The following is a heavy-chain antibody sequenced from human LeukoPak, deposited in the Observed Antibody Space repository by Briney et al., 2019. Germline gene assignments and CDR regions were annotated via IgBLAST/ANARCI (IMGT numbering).Heavy chain of an antibody. J-gene: IGHJ4*02. CDR2: IYYSGST. V-gene: IGHV4-31*03. CDR1: GGSISSGGYY. CDR3: ARVYGGYFDY. Sequence: SQTLSLTCTVSGGSISSGGYYWSWIRQHPGKGLEWIGYIYYSGSTYYNPSLKSRVTISVDTSKNQFSLELSSVTAADTAVYYCARVYGGYFDYWGQGTLVTVSS. D-gene: IGHD4-17*01.